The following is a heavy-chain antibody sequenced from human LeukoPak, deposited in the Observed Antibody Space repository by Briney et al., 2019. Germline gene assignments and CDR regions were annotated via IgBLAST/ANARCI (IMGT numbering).Heavy chain of an antibody. CDR1: GGSFSGYY. D-gene: IGHD3-10*01. CDR2: INHSGST. Sequence: SETLSLTCAVYGGSFSGYYWSWIRQPPGKGLEWIGEINHSGSTNYNPSLKSRVTISVDTSKNQSSLKLSSVTAADTAVYYCARSIRITMVRGAFDYWGQGTLVTVSS. V-gene: IGHV4-34*01. J-gene: IGHJ4*02. CDR3: ARSIRITMVRGAFDY.